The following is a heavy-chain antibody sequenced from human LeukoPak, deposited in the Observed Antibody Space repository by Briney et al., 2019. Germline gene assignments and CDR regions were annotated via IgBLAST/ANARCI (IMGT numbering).Heavy chain of an antibody. Sequence: SETLSLTCTVSGGSISSYYWSWIRQPPGKGLEWIGHIYYSGSTNYNPSLKSRVTISVDTSKNQFSLKLSSVTAADTAVYYCASVSVRQQLAFDYWGQGTLVTVSS. D-gene: IGHD6-13*01. CDR3: ASVSVRQQLAFDY. J-gene: IGHJ4*02. V-gene: IGHV4-59*01. CDR1: GGSISSYY. CDR2: IYYSGST.